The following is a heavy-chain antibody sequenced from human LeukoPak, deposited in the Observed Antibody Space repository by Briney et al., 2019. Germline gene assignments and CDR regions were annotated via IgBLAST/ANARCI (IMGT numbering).Heavy chain of an antibody. D-gene: IGHD3-3*01. Sequence: GGSLRLSCAASGFTFSSYSMNWVRQAPGKGLEWVSYISSSSSTIYYADSVKGRFTISRDNAKNSLYLQMNSLRAEDTAVYYCARDPSNYYDFWSGCHLDAFDIWGQGTMVTVSS. CDR1: GFTFSSYS. V-gene: IGHV3-48*01. CDR2: ISSSSSTI. J-gene: IGHJ3*02. CDR3: ARDPSNYYDFWSGCHLDAFDI.